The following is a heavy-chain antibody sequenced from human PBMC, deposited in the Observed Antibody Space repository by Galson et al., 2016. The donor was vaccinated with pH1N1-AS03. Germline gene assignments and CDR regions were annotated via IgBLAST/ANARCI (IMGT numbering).Heavy chain of an antibody. CDR2: ISGSGGST. J-gene: IGHJ4*02. Sequence: SLRLSCAASGFTFSNYIMNWVRQAPGKALEWVSAISGSGGSTYYADSVKGRFTISRDNSKNTVHLQMNSLRAEDTAIYYCAKERNDISAAVNYWGQGTLVTVSS. V-gene: IGHV3-23*01. D-gene: IGHD6-13*01. CDR1: GFTFSNYI. CDR3: AKERNDISAAVNY.